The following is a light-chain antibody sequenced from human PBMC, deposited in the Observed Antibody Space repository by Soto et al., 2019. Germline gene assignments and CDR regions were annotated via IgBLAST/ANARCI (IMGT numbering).Light chain of an antibody. CDR3: QQRSNWPPRVT. CDR2: DAS. Sequence: EIVLTQSPATLSLSPGERATLSCRASQSVNSYLAWFQQKPGQAPRLLIYDASNRATGIPARFSGSGSGTDFSLTISSLEPEDFAVYYCQQRSNWPPRVTFGQGTRLESK. J-gene: IGKJ5*01. V-gene: IGKV3-11*01. CDR1: QSVNSY.